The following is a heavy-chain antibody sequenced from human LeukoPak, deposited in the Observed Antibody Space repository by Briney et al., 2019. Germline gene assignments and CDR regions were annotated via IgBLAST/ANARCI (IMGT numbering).Heavy chain of an antibody. D-gene: IGHD5-24*01. J-gene: IGHJ3*02. CDR2: IFYSGST. CDR3: ARLGDGYNVKGFRRAFDI. CDR1: GGSVSSSSYY. Sequence: SETLSLTCTVSGGSVSSSSYYWDWIRQPPGKGLEWIGSIFYSGSTSYNPSLKSRVTVSVDTSKNQFSLKLTSVTAADTAVYYCARLGDGYNVKGFRRAFDIWGQGTMVTVSS. V-gene: IGHV4-39*07.